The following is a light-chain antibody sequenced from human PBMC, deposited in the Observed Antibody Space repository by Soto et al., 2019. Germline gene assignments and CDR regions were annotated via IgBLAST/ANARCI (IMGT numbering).Light chain of an antibody. V-gene: IGLV2-14*01. CDR1: SSDVGGYNY. J-gene: IGLJ2*01. CDR3: SSYTSSNTEV. Sequence: QSALTQPASVSGSPGQSITISCTGTSSDVGGYNYVSWYQQHPGTAPKLMIYEVSSRPSGVSNRFSGSKSGNTASLTISGLQAEDEADYYCSSYTSSNTEVFGGGTKVTVL. CDR2: EVS.